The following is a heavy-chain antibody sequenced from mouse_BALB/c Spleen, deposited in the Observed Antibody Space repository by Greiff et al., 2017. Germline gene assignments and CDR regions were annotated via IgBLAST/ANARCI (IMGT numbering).Heavy chain of an antibody. Sequence: VQLKESGTVLARPGASVKMSCKASGYTFTSYWMHWVKQRPGQGLEWIGAIYPGNSDTSYNQKFKGKAKLTAVTSTSTAYMELSSLTNEDSAVYYCTREKYYYGSSPYYYAMDYWGQGTSVTVSS. CDR2: IYPGNSDT. CDR1: GYTFTSYW. D-gene: IGHD1-1*01. J-gene: IGHJ4*01. V-gene: IGHV1-5*01. CDR3: TREKYYYGSSPYYYAMDY.